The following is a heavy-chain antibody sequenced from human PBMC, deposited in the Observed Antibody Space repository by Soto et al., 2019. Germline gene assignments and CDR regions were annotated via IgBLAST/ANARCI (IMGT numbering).Heavy chain of an antibody. CDR3: ARCPRHYDPNRFDA. V-gene: IGHV4-39*01. Sequence: SETLSLTCALSGGSISSGSHHWGWIRQPPGKGLEWIGTIYYNGNTYYNPSLKSRVTLSVDMSTNQFSLKLASVSATDTAVYYCARCPRHYDPNRFDAWGQGTLVT. J-gene: IGHJ5*02. D-gene: IGHD4-17*01. CDR1: GGSISSGSHH. CDR2: IYYNGNT.